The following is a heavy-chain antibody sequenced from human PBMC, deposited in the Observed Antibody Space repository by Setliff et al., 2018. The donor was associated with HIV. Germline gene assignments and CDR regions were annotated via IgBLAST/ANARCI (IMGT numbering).Heavy chain of an antibody. CDR1: GGSISSYY. D-gene: IGHD2-2*01. J-gene: IGHJ6*03. CDR3: ARGRRSTSSYYYYYYMDV. Sequence: PSETLSLTCTVSGGSISSYYWSWIRQPPGKGLEWIGYIYYSGSTNYNPSPKSRVTISVDTSKNQFSLKLSSVTAADTAVYYCARGRRSTSSYYYYYYMDVWGKGTTVTVSS. V-gene: IGHV4-59*01. CDR2: IYYSGST.